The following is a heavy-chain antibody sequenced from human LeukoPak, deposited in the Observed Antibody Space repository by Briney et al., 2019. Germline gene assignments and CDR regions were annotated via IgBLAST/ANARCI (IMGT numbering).Heavy chain of an antibody. J-gene: IGHJ4*02. CDR2: IRYDGSNK. CDR3: ARDTGDSSGYWDY. CDR1: GFTFSSYG. D-gene: IGHD3-22*01. Sequence: GGSLRLSCAASGFTFSSYGMHWVRQAPGKGLEWVAFIRYDGSNKYYADSVKGRFTISRDNSKNTLYLQMNSLRAEDTAVYYCARDTGDSSGYWDYWGQGTLVTVSS. V-gene: IGHV3-30*02.